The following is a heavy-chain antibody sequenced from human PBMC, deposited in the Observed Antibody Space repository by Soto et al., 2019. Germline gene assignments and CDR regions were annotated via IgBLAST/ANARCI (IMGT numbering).Heavy chain of an antibody. CDR1: GFTFSSYE. CDR2: MTRTGNII. V-gene: IGHV3-48*03. CDR3: ARWAYCTNTSCYTYNMDV. J-gene: IGHJ6*02. D-gene: IGHD2-2*02. Sequence: GGSLRLSCAASGFTFSSYEMIWVRQAPGKGLEWVSYMTRTGNIIYYADSVEGRFTISRDNAKNSLYLQMNSLRAEDTAVYFCARWAYCTNTSCYTYNMDVWGQGTTVTVSS.